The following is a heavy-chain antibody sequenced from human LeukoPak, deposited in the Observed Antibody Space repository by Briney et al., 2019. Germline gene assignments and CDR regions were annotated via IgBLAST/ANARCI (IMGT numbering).Heavy chain of an antibody. CDR1: GFTFSSYA. CDR3: AKDVLSGTYYYFDQ. D-gene: IGHD1-26*01. V-gene: IGHV3-23*01. J-gene: IGHJ4*02. CDR2: ISGSGSNT. Sequence: GGSLRLSCAASGFTFSSYAMNWVRQAPGEGLEWVSGISGSGSNTYYADSVMGRFTISRDNSKNTLYLQMNSLRAEDTAVYYCAKDVLSGTYYYFDQWGQGTLVTVSS.